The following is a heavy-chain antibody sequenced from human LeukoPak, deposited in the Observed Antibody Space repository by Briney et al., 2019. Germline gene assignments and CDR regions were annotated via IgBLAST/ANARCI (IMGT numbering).Heavy chain of an antibody. CDR1: GFTFSSYW. V-gene: IGHV3-7*01. CDR2: IKQDGSEK. J-gene: IGHJ4*02. Sequence: PGGSLRLPCAASGFTFSSYWMSWVRQAPGKGLEWVANIKQDGSEKYYVDSVKGRFTISRDNAKNSLYLQMNSLRAEDTAVYYSASMEDIGGNYPFDYWGQGTLVTVSS. D-gene: IGHD1-26*01. CDR3: ASMEDIGGNYPFDY.